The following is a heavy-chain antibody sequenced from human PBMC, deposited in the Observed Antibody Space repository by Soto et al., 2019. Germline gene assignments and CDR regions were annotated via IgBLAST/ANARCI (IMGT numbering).Heavy chain of an antibody. D-gene: IGHD1-26*01. CDR2: INHSGST. CDR1: GGSFSGYY. J-gene: IGHJ4*02. Sequence: PSETLSLTCAVYGGSFSGYYWSWIRQPPGKGLEWIGEINHSGSTNYNPSLKSRVTMSVDTSKNQFSLKLSSVTAVDTAVYYCASMISGSFDYWGQGTLVTVSS. CDR3: ASMISGSFDY. V-gene: IGHV4-34*01.